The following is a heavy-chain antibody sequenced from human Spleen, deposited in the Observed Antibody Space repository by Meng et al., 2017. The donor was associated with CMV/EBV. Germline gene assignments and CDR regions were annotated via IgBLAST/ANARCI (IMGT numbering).Heavy chain of an antibody. CDR2: ICYDGTNT. Sequence: GESLKISCAASGFIFSDYDIYWVRQAPGKGLEWVALICYDGTNTSYADSVRGRLTISRDNSENTLYLQMNSLRAEDTAVYYCARGGGLWPWGQGTLVTVSS. J-gene: IGHJ5*02. V-gene: IGHV3-33*01. CDR3: ARGGGLWP. D-gene: IGHD2/OR15-2a*01. CDR1: GFIFSDYD.